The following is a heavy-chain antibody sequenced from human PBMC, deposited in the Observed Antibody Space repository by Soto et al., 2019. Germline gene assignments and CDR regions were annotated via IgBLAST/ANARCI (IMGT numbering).Heavy chain of an antibody. V-gene: IGHV4-31*03. D-gene: IGHD2-2*03. CDR3: ARLGYCSSTSCYP. J-gene: IGHJ5*02. Sequence: PSETLSLTCTVSGGSISSGGYYWSWIRQHPGKGLEWIGYIYYSGSTYYNPSLKSRVTISVDTSKNQFSLKLSSVTAADTAVYNCARLGYCSSTSCYPWGQGTLVTVSS. CDR2: IYYSGST. CDR1: GGSISSGGYY.